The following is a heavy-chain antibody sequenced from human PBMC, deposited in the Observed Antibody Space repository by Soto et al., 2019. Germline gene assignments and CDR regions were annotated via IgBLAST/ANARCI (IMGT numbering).Heavy chain of an antibody. CDR3: ARDHTYYYDSSGYSYFDY. V-gene: IGHV1-69*08. CDR1: GGTFSSYT. J-gene: IGHJ4*02. Sequence: QVQLVQSGAEVKKPGSSVKVSCKASGGTFSSYTISWVRQAPGQGLEWMGRIIPILGIANYAQKFQGRVTITADKSTSTPYMELSSLRSEDTAVYYCARDHTYYYDSSGYSYFDYWGQGTLVTVSS. CDR2: IIPILGIA. D-gene: IGHD3-22*01.